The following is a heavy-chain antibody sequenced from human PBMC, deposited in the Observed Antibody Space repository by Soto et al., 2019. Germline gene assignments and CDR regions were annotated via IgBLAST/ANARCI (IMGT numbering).Heavy chain of an antibody. Sequence: ASVKVSCKASGYTFTSYYMHWVRQAPGQGLEWMGIINPSGGSTSYAQKFQGRVTMTRNTTTSSVYMELSSLRSEDTAVYYCARDRQPALYGESWGGMEVWGQGTTVTVSS. D-gene: IGHD4-17*01. V-gene: IGHV1-46*01. CDR1: GYTFTSYY. CDR3: ARDRQPALYGESWGGMEV. CDR2: INPSGGST. J-gene: IGHJ6*02.